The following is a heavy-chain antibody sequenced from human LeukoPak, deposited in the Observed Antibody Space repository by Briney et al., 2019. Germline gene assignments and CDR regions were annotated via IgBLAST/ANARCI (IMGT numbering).Heavy chain of an antibody. Sequence: GGSLRLSCAASGFTFSSYAMSWVRQAPGKGLEWVSAISGSGGSTYYAGSVKGRFTISRDNSKNTLYLQMNSLRAEDTAVYYCAKDSSSRPYYFDYWGQGTLVTVSS. V-gene: IGHV3-23*01. CDR3: AKDSSSRPYYFDY. J-gene: IGHJ4*02. D-gene: IGHD6-13*01. CDR2: ISGSGGST. CDR1: GFTFSSYA.